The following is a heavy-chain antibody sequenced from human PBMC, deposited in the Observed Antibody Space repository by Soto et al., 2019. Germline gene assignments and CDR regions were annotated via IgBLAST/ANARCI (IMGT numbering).Heavy chain of an antibody. J-gene: IGHJ6*02. CDR3: ARARRSSSWYFNYYYGMDV. D-gene: IGHD6-13*01. CDR1: GYTFTGYY. CDR2: INPNSGGT. Sequence: ASVKVSCKASGYTFTGYYMHWVRQAPGQGLEWMGWINPNSGGTNYAQKFQGWVTMTRDTSISTAYMELSRLRSDDTAVYYCARARRSSSWYFNYYYGMDVWGQGTTVTVSS. V-gene: IGHV1-2*04.